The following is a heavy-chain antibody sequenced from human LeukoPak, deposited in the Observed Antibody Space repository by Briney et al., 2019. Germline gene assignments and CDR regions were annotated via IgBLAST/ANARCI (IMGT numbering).Heavy chain of an antibody. CDR1: GYTFTDYY. V-gene: IGHV1-2*02. CDR3: ARGPCSSGWYGLDY. D-gene: IGHD6-19*01. Sequence: ASVKVSCKASGYTFTDYYIHWVRQAPGQGLEWMGWISPNSGGTYYAQNFQGRVTMTRDTSITTAYMELSRLRSEDTAMYYCARGPCSSGWYGLDYWGQGTLVTVSS. J-gene: IGHJ4*02. CDR2: ISPNSGGT.